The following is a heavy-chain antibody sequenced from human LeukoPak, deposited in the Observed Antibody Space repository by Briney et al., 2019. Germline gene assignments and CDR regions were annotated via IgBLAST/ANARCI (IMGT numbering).Heavy chain of an antibody. CDR3: AMGLSAAILGGLDY. D-gene: IGHD2-2*01. CDR2: ITSSGTTT. V-gene: IGHV3-11*01. CDR1: GFSFNDYS. Sequence: GGSLRLSCAASGFSFNDYSISWIRQAPGKGLEWLSYITSSGTTTYYADSMMGRFTISRDNAKNSLYLQMNSLRAEDTAVYYCAMGLSAAILGGLDYWGQGTLVTVSS. J-gene: IGHJ4*02.